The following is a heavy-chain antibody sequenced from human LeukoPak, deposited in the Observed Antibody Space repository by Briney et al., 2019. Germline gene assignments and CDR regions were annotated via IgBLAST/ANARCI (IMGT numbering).Heavy chain of an antibody. CDR2: IRSKADNYAT. D-gene: IGHD3-10*01. J-gene: IGHJ4*02. V-gene: IGHV3-73*01. Sequence: GGSLRLSCAASGFTFSGSAIHWVRQASGKGLEWVGRIRSKADNYATGYAASVKGRFTLSRDDSKNTAYLQMNRLKTEDTAVYYCTRVPIRGSGNDYWGQGTQVTVSS. CDR1: GFTFSGSA. CDR3: TRVPIRGSGNDY.